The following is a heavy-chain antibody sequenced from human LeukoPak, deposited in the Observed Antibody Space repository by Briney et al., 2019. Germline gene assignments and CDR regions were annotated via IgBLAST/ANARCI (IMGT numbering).Heavy chain of an antibody. J-gene: IGHJ6*03. CDR2: IYYSGST. Sequence: SETLSLTCTVSGGSISSSSYYWGWIRQPPGKGLEWIGSIYYSGSTNYNPSLKSRVTISVDTSKNQFSLKLSSVTAADTAVYFCARLLWFGETHYYMDVWGKGTTVTISS. CDR1: GGSISSSSYY. D-gene: IGHD3-10*01. CDR3: ARLLWFGETHYYMDV. V-gene: IGHV4-39*07.